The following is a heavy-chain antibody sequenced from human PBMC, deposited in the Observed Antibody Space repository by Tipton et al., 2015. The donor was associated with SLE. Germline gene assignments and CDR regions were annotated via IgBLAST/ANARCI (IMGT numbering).Heavy chain of an antibody. CDR3: ARDLEQWLVLGYYYMDV. Sequence: SLRLSCAASGFTFSSYSMNWVRQAPGKGLEWVSSISSSSSYIYYADSVKGRFTISRDNSKNTLYLQMNSLRAEDTAVYYCARDLEQWLVLGYYYMDVWGKGSTVTVSS. CDR2: ISSSSSYI. CDR1: GFTFSSYS. D-gene: IGHD6-19*01. V-gene: IGHV3-21*04. J-gene: IGHJ6*03.